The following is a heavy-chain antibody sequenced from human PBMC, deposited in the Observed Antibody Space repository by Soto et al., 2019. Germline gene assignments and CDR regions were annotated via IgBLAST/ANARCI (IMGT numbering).Heavy chain of an antibody. Sequence: GGSLRLSCTASGFTFGDYAMSWFRQAPGKGLEWVGFIRSKAYGGTTEYAASVKGRFTISRDDSKSIAYLQMNSLKTEDTAVYYCTRALKGVIYLVVPAAIFDYWGQGTLVTVSS. J-gene: IGHJ4*02. CDR1: GFTFGDYA. D-gene: IGHD2-2*01. V-gene: IGHV3-49*03. CDR3: TRALKGVIYLVVPAAIFDY. CDR2: IRSKAYGGTT.